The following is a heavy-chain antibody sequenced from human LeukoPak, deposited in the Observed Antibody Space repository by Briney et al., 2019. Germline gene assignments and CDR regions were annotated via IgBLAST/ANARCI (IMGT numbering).Heavy chain of an antibody. CDR1: GGSFSGYY. V-gene: IGHV4-31*11. J-gene: IGHJ3*02. D-gene: IGHD3-22*01. CDR3: AKSITMIAGGDAFDI. Sequence: SETLSLTCAVYGGSFSGYYWSWIRQHPGKGLEWIGYIYYSGSTYYNPSLKSRVTISVDTSKNQFSLKLSSVTAADTAVYYCAKSITMIAGGDAFDIWGQGTMVTVSS. CDR2: IYYSGST.